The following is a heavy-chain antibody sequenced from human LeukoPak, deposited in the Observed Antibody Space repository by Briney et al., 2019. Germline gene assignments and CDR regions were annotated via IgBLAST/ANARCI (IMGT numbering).Heavy chain of an antibody. CDR3: AKDGGNYYGSGSYYPLDY. J-gene: IGHJ4*02. CDR2: ISASGGTT. V-gene: IGHV3-23*01. CDR1: GFSFSTYA. Sequence: GGSLRLSCAGSGFSFSTYAMSWVRQAPGKGLEWVSGISASGGTTYYADSVKGRFTISRDNSKNTLYLQMNSLRAEDTAVYYCAKDGGNYYGSGSYYPLDYWGQGTLVTVSS. D-gene: IGHD3-10*01.